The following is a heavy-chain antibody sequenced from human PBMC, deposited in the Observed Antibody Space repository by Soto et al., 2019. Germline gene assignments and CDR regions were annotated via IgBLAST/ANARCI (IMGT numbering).Heavy chain of an antibody. CDR3: ATSKLGGGNSFIFDF. CDR2: MSDDGSNK. J-gene: IGHJ4*02. D-gene: IGHD3-16*01. CDR1: GLTFIHLG. V-gene: IGHV3-30*03. Sequence: QEQMVESGGGGFQPGRSLRLSCVASGLTFIHLGMHGFRQAPGKGLEGVAVMSDDGSNKYYAVSVEGRFTISRDNSKNTLFLQVNSLRTEDTAVYYCATSKLGGGNSFIFDFWGQGTLVTVSS.